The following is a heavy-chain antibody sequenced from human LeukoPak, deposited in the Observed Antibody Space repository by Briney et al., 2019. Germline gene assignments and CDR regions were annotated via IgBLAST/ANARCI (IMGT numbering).Heavy chain of an antibody. J-gene: IGHJ4*02. V-gene: IGHV1-18*01. D-gene: IGHD6-19*01. Sequence: ASVKVSCKASGYTFTSYGISWVRQAPGQGLEWMGWISAYTGNTDYAQRLHGRVTMTTDTTTSTAYMELRSLRFDDTAVYYCARDHVTGYSSAWSTDWGQGTLVIVSS. CDR3: ARDHVTGYSSAWSTD. CDR2: ISAYTGNT. CDR1: GYTFTSYG.